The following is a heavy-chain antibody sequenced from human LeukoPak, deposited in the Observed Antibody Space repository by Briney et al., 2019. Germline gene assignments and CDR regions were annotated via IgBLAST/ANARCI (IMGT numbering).Heavy chain of an antibody. D-gene: IGHD1-26*01. Sequence: GGSLRLSCAASGFTFSSYSMNWVRQAPGKGLEWVSSISSSSSYIYYADSVKGRFTISRDNAKNSLYLQMNSLRAEDTAVYYCAREVRGSASGSSSWDYWGQGTLVTVSS. CDR1: GFTFSSYS. CDR2: ISSSSSYI. CDR3: AREVRGSASGSSSWDY. V-gene: IGHV3-21*01. J-gene: IGHJ4*02.